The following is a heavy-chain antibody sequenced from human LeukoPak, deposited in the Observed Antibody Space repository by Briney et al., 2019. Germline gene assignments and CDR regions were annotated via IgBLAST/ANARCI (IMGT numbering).Heavy chain of an antibody. J-gene: IGHJ4*02. D-gene: IGHD6-6*01. V-gene: IGHV1-18*01. CDR2: MSAYYGNT. CDR3: WASAAARASDDF. Sequence: ASVKLSCKASGYTFTSYGFSWVRQAPGQGLEWMGWMSAYYGNTTYAQHSQGRVTMTTDTSTSTPYMQLRSLMTDATAAYYCWASAAARASDDFWGQGTLVTVSS. CDR1: GYTFTSYG.